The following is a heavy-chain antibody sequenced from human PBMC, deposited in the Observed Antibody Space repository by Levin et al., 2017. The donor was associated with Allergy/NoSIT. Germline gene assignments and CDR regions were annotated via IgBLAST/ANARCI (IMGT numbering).Heavy chain of an antibody. CDR1: GGSISNSSYY. D-gene: IGHD2-2*01. Sequence: SQTLSLTCTVSGGSISNSSYYWDWIRQPPGKGLEWIGSISYSGSTYYNPSLKSRVTISVDTSKNQFSLKLSSVTAADTAVYYCARLKGQPAAIPVGFDYWGQGTLVTVSS. CDR2: ISYSGST. J-gene: IGHJ4*02. CDR3: ARLKGQPAAIPVGFDY. V-gene: IGHV4-39*01.